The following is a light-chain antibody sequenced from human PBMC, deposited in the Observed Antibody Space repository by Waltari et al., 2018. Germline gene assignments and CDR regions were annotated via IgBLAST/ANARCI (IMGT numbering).Light chain of an antibody. CDR1: SSDIGDYKL. V-gene: IGLV2-14*03. CDR2: DVI. CDR3: SSYRSTTTPCI. Sequence: QSALTQPASVSWSPGQSITISCTGTSSDIGDYKLIYWYQQHPGKAPNLIIYDVINRPSGFSNRFSGSKSGNRASLTISVLQAEDEADYYCSSYRSTTTPCIFGSGTKVTVL. J-gene: IGLJ1*01.